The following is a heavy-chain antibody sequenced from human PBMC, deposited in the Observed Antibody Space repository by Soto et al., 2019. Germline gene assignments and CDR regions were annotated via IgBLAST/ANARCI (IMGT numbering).Heavy chain of an antibody. V-gene: IGHV3-30-3*01. CDR2: ISYDGTNK. CDR3: ARDPKTSGGQHWAFNYFDS. CDR1: GFSFSISP. Sequence: GGSLRLSCAASGFSFSISPMHWVRQAPGKGPEWVALISYDGTNKFYADSVKGRFTISRDNSKSTLYLQVDSVRPEDAAVYYCARDPKTSGGQHWAFNYFDSWGQGTLVTVSS. D-gene: IGHD7-27*01. J-gene: IGHJ4*02.